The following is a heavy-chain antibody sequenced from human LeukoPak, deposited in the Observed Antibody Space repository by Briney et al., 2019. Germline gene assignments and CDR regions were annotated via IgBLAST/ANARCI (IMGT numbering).Heavy chain of an antibody. CDR3: ARHVENLEGSGSYGYFDS. CDR2: IFXSGST. CDR1: GVSISTTPYY. Sequence: PSETLSLTCEVSGVSISTTPYYWAWIRQPPGKTLXXXXNIFXSGSTYYNLSLRSRVTISVDTSRNEISLKLSSVAATDTAIYYCARHVENLEGSGSYGYFDSWGRGTLVTVSS. V-gene: IGHV4-39*01. D-gene: IGHD1-26*01. J-gene: IGHJ4*02.